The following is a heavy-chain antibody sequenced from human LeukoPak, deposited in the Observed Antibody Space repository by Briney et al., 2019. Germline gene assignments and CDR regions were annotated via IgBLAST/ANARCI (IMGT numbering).Heavy chain of an antibody. J-gene: IGHJ5*02. CDR2: ISPDSNFI. D-gene: IGHD1-26*01. V-gene: IGHV3-21*01. CDR3: TNFQTVGVKPFEH. Sequence: PGGSLRLSCAGSGFTFSIDGMNWVRQAPGKGLEWVSSISPDSNFIYQADSVKGRFTISRDNAKNSLYLQMEGLRGEDTAVYYCTNFQTVGVKPFEHWGQGTLVTVSS. CDR1: GFTFSIDG.